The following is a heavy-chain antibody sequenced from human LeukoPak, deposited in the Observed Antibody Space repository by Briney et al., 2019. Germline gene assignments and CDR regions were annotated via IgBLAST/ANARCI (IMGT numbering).Heavy chain of an antibody. CDR1: GGSISSGGYY. Sequence: SETLSLTCTVSGGSISSGGYYWSWIRQHPGKGLEWIGYIYYSGSTYYNPSLKSRVTISVDTSKNQFSLKLSSVTAADTAVYYCARVRYYDSSGYHYYFDHWGQGTLVTVSS. D-gene: IGHD3-22*01. CDR3: ARVRYYDSSGYHYYFDH. V-gene: IGHV4-31*03. J-gene: IGHJ4*02. CDR2: IYYSGST.